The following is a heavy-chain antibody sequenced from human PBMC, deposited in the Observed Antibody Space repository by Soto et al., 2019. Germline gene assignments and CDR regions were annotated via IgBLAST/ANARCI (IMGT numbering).Heavy chain of an antibody. CDR1: GFTFSSYA. CDR3: ASTSSRYWDPSGDYYYYYGMDV. J-gene: IGHJ6*02. D-gene: IGHD2-8*02. Sequence: PGGSLRLSCAAPGFTFSSYAMHWVRQAPGKGLEWVAVISYDGSNKYYADSVKGRFTISRDNSKNTLYLQMNSLRAEDTAVYYCASTSSRYWDPSGDYYYYYGMDVWGPGTTVTVSS. CDR2: ISYDGSNK. V-gene: IGHV3-30-3*01.